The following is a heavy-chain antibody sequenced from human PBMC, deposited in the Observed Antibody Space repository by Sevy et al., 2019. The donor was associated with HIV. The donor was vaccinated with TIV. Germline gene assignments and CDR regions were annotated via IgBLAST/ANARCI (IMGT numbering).Heavy chain of an antibody. J-gene: IGHJ4*02. CDR1: GFIFSDYY. V-gene: IGHV3-11*01. CDR3: ARAGGSCALRY. D-gene: IGHD1-26*01. CDR2: ISGSGNTI. Sequence: GGSLRLSCAASGFIFSDYYMSWIRQAPGKGLEWVSYISGSGNTIYYTDSAKGRFTISRDNAKDSLYLQMNSLGAEATAVYYCARAGGSCALRYWGQGSLVTVSS.